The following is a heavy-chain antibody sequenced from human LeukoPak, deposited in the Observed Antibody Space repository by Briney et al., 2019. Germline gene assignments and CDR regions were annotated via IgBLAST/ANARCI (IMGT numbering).Heavy chain of an antibody. D-gene: IGHD6-13*01. CDR1: GFTFRSYA. CDR2: ISYDGSNK. Sequence: GGPLRLSGAAFGFTFRSYAMDGVRQAPGKGLEWVAVISYDGSNKYYADPAKGRLTISRRNSKNTLYLQMNSLRAEDTAVYYCARAYGIAAAVDYWGQGTLVTVSS. CDR3: ARAYGIAAAVDY. V-gene: IGHV3-30-3*01. J-gene: IGHJ4*02.